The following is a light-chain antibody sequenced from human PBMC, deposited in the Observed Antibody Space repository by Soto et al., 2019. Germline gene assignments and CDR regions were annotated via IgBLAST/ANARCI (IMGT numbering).Light chain of an antibody. CDR1: SSDVGGYNY. CDR2: EVS. J-gene: IGLJ1*01. CDR3: SSFTSGYTLV. V-gene: IGLV2-14*01. Sequence: QSVLTQPASVSGSPGQSITISCTGTSSDVGGYNYVSWYQQHPGRAPKLMIYEVSYRPSGVSNRFSGSKSGNTASLTISGLQAEDEADYYCSSFTSGYTLVLGTGTKVTVL.